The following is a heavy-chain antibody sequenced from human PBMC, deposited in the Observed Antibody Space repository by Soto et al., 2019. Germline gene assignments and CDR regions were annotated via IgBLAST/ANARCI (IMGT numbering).Heavy chain of an antibody. CDR1: GGSISSGGYS. CDR2: IYHSGST. V-gene: IGHV4-30-2*01. J-gene: IGHJ5*02. CDR3: ACAGYSSSRNWFDP. Sequence: QLQLQESGSGLVKPSQTLSLTCAVSGGSISSGGYSWSWIRQPPGKGLEWIGYIYHSGSTYYNPSLSSRVTPSVDRSKNQFSLKLSSVTAADTAVYYWACAGYSSSRNWFDPWGQGTLVTVSS. D-gene: IGHD6-13*01.